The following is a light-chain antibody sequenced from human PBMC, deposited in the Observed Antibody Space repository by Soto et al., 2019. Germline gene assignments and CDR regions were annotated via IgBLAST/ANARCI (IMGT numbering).Light chain of an antibody. CDR2: EVN. CDR3: TSYAGTNNFVI. CDR1: SSDVGGYNY. Sequence: QSVLTQPPSASGSPGQSVTISCTGTSSDVGGYNYVSWYRQHPGKAPKLMIYEVNKRPSGVPDRLSGSKSGNTASLTVSGLQAEDEADYYCTSYAGTNNFVIFGGGTKVTVL. V-gene: IGLV2-8*01. J-gene: IGLJ2*01.